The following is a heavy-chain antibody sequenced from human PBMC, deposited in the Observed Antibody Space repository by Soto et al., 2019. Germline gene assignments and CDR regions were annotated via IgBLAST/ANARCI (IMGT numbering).Heavy chain of an antibody. V-gene: IGHV3-33*01. CDR2: IWYDGSNK. CDR1: GFTFSSYG. J-gene: IGHJ4*02. CDR3: ARDGEYSSGWYLGY. D-gene: IGHD6-19*01. Sequence: QVQLVESGGGVVQPGRSLRLSCAASGFTFSSYGMHWVRQAPGKGLEWVAVIWYDGSNKYYADSVKGRFTISRDNSKNTLYLQMNNLRAEDTAVYYCARDGEYSSGWYLGYWGQGTLVTVSS.